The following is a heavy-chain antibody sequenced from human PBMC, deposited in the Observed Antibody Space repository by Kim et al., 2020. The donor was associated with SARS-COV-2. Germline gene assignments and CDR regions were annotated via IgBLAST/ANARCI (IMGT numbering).Heavy chain of an antibody. V-gene: IGHV3-23*01. CDR3: AKYIAVPGTPTGFDY. J-gene: IGHJ4*02. CDR2: ISGSAGGT. CDR1: GFTFRSYA. D-gene: IGHD6-19*01. Sequence: GGSLRLSCEASGFTFRSYAMSWVRQAPGKGLEWVSAISGSAGGTYYADSVKGRFTVSRDNSKNTVYLQMNSLRAEDTAVYYCAKYIAVPGTPTGFDYWGQRTLVTVSS.